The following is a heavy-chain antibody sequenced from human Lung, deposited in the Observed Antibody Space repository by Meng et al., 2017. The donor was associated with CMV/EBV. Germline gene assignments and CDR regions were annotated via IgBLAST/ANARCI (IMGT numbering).Heavy chain of an antibody. J-gene: IGHJ4*02. D-gene: IGHD6-6*01. V-gene: IGHV1-18*01. CDR3: ARDSPSLYSSSPGIDV. CDR2: ISVYTDNT. Sequence: ASXXVSXKTSGHTFTSYGISWVRQAPGQGLEWMGWISVYTDNTSSAQKYQGRLTMTTDTSTSTAYMEVRSLRSDDTAVYYCARDSPSLYSSSPGIDVWGQGTLVTVSS. CDR1: GHTFTSYG.